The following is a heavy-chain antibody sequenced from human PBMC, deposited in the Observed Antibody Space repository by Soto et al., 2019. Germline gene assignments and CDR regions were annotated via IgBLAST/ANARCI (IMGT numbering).Heavy chain of an antibody. J-gene: IGHJ4*02. CDR3: ARPDYGSGSYPDY. CDR1: GFTFSSYA. D-gene: IGHD3-10*01. CDR2: ISYDGSNK. Sequence: QVQLVESGGGVVQPGRSLRLSCAASGFTFSSYAMQWVREAPGKGLEWVAVISYDGSNKYYADSVKGRFTISRDNFKNTPYLQMNSLRAEDTAVYYCARPDYGSGSYPDYWGQGTLVTVSS. V-gene: IGHV3-30-3*01.